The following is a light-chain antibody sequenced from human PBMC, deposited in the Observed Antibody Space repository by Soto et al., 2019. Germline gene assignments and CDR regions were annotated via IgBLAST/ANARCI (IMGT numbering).Light chain of an antibody. J-gene: IGKJ4*01. Sequence: DIVLTQSPGTLSVSPGERATLSCRASQSVGRNFLAWYQQKPGQAPRLLLYGASTRASGIPDRFSGSGSGTDFTLIISRLETEDFAVYYCQQYASSPLTFGGGTKVETK. CDR1: QSVGRNF. CDR3: QQYASSPLT. CDR2: GAS. V-gene: IGKV3-20*01.